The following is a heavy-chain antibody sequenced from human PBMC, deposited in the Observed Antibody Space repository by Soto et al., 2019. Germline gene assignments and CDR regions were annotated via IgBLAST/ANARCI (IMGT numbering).Heavy chain of an antibody. CDR1: GFTFSNAW. D-gene: IGHD3-22*01. Sequence: GGSLRLSCAASGFTFSNAWINWVRQAPGKGLEWVGRVKSKTHGGTTDFAASVKDRFAISRDDSISMAFMRMNSLKIEDTAVYYCTTDSYITTTSVCPDNWGYGSLVTVSS. J-gene: IGHJ4*01. CDR3: TTDSYITTTSVCPDN. CDR2: VKSKTHGGTT. V-gene: IGHV3-15*07.